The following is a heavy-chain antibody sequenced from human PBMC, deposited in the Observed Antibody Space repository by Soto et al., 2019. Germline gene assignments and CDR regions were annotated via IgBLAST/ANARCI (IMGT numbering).Heavy chain of an antibody. D-gene: IGHD5-12*01. CDR3: ASLETLSGYDYYYYGMDV. Sequence: KVSCKASGGTFSSYAISWVRQAPGQGLEWMGGIIPIFGTANYAQKFQGRVTITADKSTSTAYMELSSLRSEDTAVYYCASLETLSGYDYYYYGMDVWGQGTTVTVSS. V-gene: IGHV1-69*06. J-gene: IGHJ6*02. CDR2: IIPIFGTA. CDR1: GGTFSSYA.